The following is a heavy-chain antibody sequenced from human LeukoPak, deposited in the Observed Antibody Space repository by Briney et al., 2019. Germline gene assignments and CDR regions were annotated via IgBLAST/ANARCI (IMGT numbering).Heavy chain of an antibody. D-gene: IGHD2-2*01. J-gene: IGHJ4*02. CDR3: GRLRPFQSSTSRPVDL. CDR1: GFTFFRRL. V-gene: IGHV3-7*01. CDR2: VKDGGTEI. Sequence: GSLRLFCAASGFTFFRRLMTLVRQAPREGLEWGGNVKDGGTEIYYAESVRGRFTISRDDATNSLFLQMNSLRPEDTAVYYCGRLRPFQSSTSRPVDLWGQGTLVTVSS.